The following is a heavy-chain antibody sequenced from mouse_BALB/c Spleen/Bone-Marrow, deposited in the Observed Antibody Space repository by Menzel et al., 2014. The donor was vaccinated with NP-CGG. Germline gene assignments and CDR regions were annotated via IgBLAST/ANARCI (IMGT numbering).Heavy chain of an antibody. D-gene: IGHD2-1*01. CDR2: IYPGDGDT. CDR3: ARDGNSPAWFAY. Sequence: QVQLQQSGAELARPGASVKLSCKASGYTFXSYWMQWVKQRPGQGLEWIGAIYPGDGDTRYTQKFKGKATLTADKSSSPAYMQLSGWASEDSAVYYCARDGNSPAWFAYWGQGTLVTVSA. CDR1: GYTFXSYW. J-gene: IGHJ3*01. V-gene: IGHV1-87*01.